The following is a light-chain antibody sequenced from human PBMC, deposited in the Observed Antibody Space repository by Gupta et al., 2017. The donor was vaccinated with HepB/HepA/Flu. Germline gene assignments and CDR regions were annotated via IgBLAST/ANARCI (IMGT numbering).Light chain of an antibody. CDR3: QQHDKWPLT. J-gene: IGKJ4*01. V-gene: IGKV3-11*01. Sequence: EIVLTQSPGTLSLSPGERATLSCRTSQNVGNYLAWYQQKPGQAPRLLMHDTSDRATGMPARFSGSGSGTDFTLTISSLEPEDFAVYYCQQHDKWPLTFGGGTRVDIK. CDR2: DTS. CDR1: QNVGNY.